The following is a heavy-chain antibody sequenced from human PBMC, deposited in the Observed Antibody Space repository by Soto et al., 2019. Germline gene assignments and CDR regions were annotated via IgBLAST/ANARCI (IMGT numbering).Heavy chain of an antibody. Sequence: PSETLSLTCTVCGDSISDYYWSWIRQPAGKGLEWIGRFYYSGNTKSNPSLKSRVTMSADTSKNQFSLSLRSVTAADSAIYYCARMYNSGFYRPEGDYFFYGMDVWGQGTTVTVSS. J-gene: IGHJ6*02. D-gene: IGHD6-19*01. CDR2: FYYSGNT. CDR1: GDSISDYY. CDR3: ARMYNSGFYRPEGDYFFYGMDV. V-gene: IGHV4-4*07.